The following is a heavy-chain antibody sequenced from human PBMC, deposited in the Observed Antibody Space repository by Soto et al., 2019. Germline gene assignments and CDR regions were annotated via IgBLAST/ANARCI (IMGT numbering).Heavy chain of an antibody. CDR2: IGTAGDT. J-gene: IGHJ3*02. CDR1: GFTFSSYD. D-gene: IGHD3-10*01. Sequence: GGSLRLPCAASGFTFSSYDMHWVRQATGKGLEWVSAIGTAGDTYYPGSVKGRFTISRENAKNSLYLQMNSLRAGDTAVYYCARARGAGTFDIWGQGTMVTVSS. CDR3: ARARGAGTFDI. V-gene: IGHV3-13*01.